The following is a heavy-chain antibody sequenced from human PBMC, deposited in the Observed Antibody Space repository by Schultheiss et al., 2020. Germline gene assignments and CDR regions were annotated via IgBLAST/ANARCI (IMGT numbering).Heavy chain of an antibody. CDR3: ARELSRLGYSYGSYYYYGMDV. Sequence: GESLKISCAASGFTFSDHYMYWVRQAPGKGLEWVGRTRNKANSYTTEYAASVKGRFTISRDDSKNSLYLQMNSLKTEDTAVYYCARELSRLGYSYGSYYYYGMDVWGQETTVTVSS. V-gene: IGHV3-72*01. J-gene: IGHJ6*02. CDR2: TRNKANSYTT. D-gene: IGHD5-18*01. CDR1: GFTFSDHY.